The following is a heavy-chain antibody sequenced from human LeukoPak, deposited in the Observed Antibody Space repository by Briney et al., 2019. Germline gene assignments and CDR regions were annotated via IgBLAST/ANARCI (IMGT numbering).Heavy chain of an antibody. CDR3: AKGGGSSCYSTIDC. CDR1: GFTFSSYA. D-gene: IGHD2-15*01. Sequence: GGSLRLSCAASGFTFSSYAMSWVRQAPGKGLEWVSAISDSGGSTYYTDSVKGRFTISRDNSKNTLYLQMNSLRAEDTAVYYCAKGGGSSCYSTIDCWGQGTLVTVSS. V-gene: IGHV3-23*01. CDR2: ISDSGGST. J-gene: IGHJ4*02.